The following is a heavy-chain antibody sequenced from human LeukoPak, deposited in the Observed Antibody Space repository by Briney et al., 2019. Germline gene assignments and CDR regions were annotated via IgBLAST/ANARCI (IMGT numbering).Heavy chain of an antibody. J-gene: IGHJ4*02. V-gene: IGHV4-34*01. Sequence: SETLSLTCVVSGGSFSDYHWIWIRQPPGKGLEWIGEIHHDGSINYTPSLKSRAIILLDTSKNRFSLELSSVTAADTALYYCARGRDRGWPIPGYWGQGTLVTVSS. CDR2: IHHDGSI. CDR3: ARGRDRGWPIPGY. D-gene: IGHD6-19*01. CDR1: GGSFSDYH.